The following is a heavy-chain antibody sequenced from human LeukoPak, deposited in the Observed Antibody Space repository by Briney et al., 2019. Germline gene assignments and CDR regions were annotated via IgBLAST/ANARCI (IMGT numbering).Heavy chain of an antibody. CDR3: AGGWSILRGGDWFDP. D-gene: IGHD3-3*02. CDR1: GYSISSGDY. V-gene: IGHV4-38-2*02. J-gene: IGHJ5*02. Sequence: PSETLSLTCTVSGYSISSGDYWGWSRPPPGKGLEWIASIHHSGTTYYTPSLKSRAIIPLDPSKNQLPLSLSSVTAAATAVYYAAGGWSILRGGDWFDPWRQGGLVTVCS. CDR2: IHHSGTT.